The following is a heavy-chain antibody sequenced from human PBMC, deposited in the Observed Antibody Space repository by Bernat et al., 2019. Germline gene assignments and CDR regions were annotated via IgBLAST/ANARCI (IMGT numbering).Heavy chain of an antibody. J-gene: IGHJ1*01. CDR2: ICYDESYK. CDR3: ASGSYSSTWPESSHH. Sequence: QVQLVESGGGVVQPGRSLRLSCEASGFNFSSYGMHWVRQAPGKGLEWVASICYDESYKYYGDSVKGRFTISRDNSKNTVYLEMNSLRAEDTAVYHCASGSYSSTWPESSHHWGQGTLVTVSS. D-gene: IGHD6-13*01. V-gene: IGHV3-33*01. CDR1: GFNFSSYG.